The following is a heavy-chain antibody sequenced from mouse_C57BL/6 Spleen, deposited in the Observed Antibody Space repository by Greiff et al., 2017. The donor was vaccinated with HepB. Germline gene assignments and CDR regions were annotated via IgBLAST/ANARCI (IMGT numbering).Heavy chain of an antibody. CDR1: GFSLTSYG. J-gene: IGHJ1*03. V-gene: IGHV2-5*01. Sequence: VQGVESGPGLVQPSQSLSITCTVSGFSLTSYGLHWVRQSPGKGLEWLGVIWRGGSTDYNAAFMSRLSITKDNSKSQVFFKMNSLQADDTAIYYCAKNLYYGNYWYFDVWGTGTTVTVSS. CDR3: AKNLYYGNYWYFDV. D-gene: IGHD2-1*01. CDR2: IWRGGST.